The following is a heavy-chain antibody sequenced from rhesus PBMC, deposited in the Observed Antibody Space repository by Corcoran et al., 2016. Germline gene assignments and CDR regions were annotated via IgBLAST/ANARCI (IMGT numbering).Heavy chain of an antibody. CDR2: IYGSSGST. CDR3: ARVDYNIWTGYGLDS. CDR1: GGSISDSYY. V-gene: IGHV4S7*01. D-gene: IGHD3-3*01. Sequence: QVQLQESGPGLVKPSETLSLTCAVSGGSISDSYYGNWIRQPPGKGLEWIGNIYGSSGSTYYNPSLTSRVTISKDTSKNQFSLKLRSVTAADTAVYYCARVDYNIWTGYGLDSWGQGVVVTVSS. J-gene: IGHJ6*01.